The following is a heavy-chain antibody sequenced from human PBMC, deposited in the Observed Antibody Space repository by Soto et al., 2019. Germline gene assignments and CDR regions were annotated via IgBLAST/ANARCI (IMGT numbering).Heavy chain of an antibody. Sequence: QVQLVQSGAEVKKPGASVKVSCKASGYTFTSYGISWVRQAPGQGREWMGWISAYNGNNKYAQKVQGRVTMTTDTSTTTAYMEVRSLRTDDTAVYYCARAAAIGMTDYWGQGTLVTVSS. CDR2: ISAYNGNN. D-gene: IGHD1-20*01. V-gene: IGHV1-18*01. CDR3: ARAAAIGMTDY. J-gene: IGHJ4*02. CDR1: GYTFTSYG.